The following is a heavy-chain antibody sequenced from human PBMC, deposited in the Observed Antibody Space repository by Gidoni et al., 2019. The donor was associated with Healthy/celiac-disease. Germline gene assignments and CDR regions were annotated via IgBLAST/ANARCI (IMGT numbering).Heavy chain of an antibody. D-gene: IGHD2-2*01. Sequence: QVQLQESGPGLVKPSETLSLTCTVSGYSIRSGYYWGWIRQPPGKGLEWIGSIYHSGSTYYHPSLKSRVTISVDTSKNQFSLKLSSVTAADTAVYYCARDHWGAPPDIVVVPAARNDYWGQGTLVTVSS. CDR2: IYHSGST. CDR1: GYSIRSGYY. V-gene: IGHV4-38-2*02. CDR3: ARDHWGAPPDIVVVPAARNDY. J-gene: IGHJ4*02.